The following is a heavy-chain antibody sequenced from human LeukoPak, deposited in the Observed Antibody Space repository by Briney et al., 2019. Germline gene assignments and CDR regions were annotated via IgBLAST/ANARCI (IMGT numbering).Heavy chain of an antibody. D-gene: IGHD6-19*01. CDR2: IYYSGNT. V-gene: IGHV4-39*07. J-gene: IGHJ4*02. Sequence: SQTLSLTCTVSGGSISSGGYYWGWIRQPPGKGLEWIGSIYYSGNTYDSPSLKSRVTTSVDTSKNQFSLKLGSVTAADTAMYYCARTVAGKLVFDDWGQGTLVTVSS. CDR1: GGSISSGGYY. CDR3: ARTVAGKLVFDD.